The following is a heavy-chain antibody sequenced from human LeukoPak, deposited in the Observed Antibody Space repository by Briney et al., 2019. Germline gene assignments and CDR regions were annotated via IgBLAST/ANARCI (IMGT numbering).Heavy chain of an antibody. J-gene: IGHJ4*02. D-gene: IGHD3-22*01. CDR3: ARGHSRIDY. CDR1: GFTFDDYA. Sequence: GGSLRLSCAASGFTFDDYAMHWVRQAPGKGLEWVSGISWNSGSIGYADSVKGRFTISRDNAKNSLYLQMNSLRGEDTAVYYCARGHSRIDYWGQGTLVTVSS. V-gene: IGHV3-9*01. CDR2: ISWNSGSI.